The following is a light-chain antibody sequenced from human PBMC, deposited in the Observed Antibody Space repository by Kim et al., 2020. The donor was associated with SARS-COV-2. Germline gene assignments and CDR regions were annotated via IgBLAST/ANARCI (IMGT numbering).Light chain of an antibody. CDR1: QSISCH. V-gene: IGKV1-39*01. CDR2: AAS. J-gene: IGKJ2*03. Sequence: SASVGDRGTITGRASQSISCHLNWYQQKSGKAPKLLIYAASSLQTGVPSTFSGSGSGTGFTLTISSLQPEDFATYYCQQSYSTPYSFGQGTKLEI. CDR3: QQSYSTPYS.